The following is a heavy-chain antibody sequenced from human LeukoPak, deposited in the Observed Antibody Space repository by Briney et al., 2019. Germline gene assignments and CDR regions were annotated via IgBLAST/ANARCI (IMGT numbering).Heavy chain of an antibody. CDR2: ISSDGGSP. J-gene: IGHJ4*02. CDR1: GFTFSSYA. D-gene: IGHD2-15*01. Sequence: GGSLRLSCAASGFTFSSYAMHWVRQAPGKGLEYVSGISSDGGSPFHVNSVKGRFTISRDNSKDTLYLQMGSLRAEDMAVYYCAREYCSGGRCQYYFDYWGQGTLVAVSS. V-gene: IGHV3-64*01. CDR3: AREYCSGGRCQYYFDY.